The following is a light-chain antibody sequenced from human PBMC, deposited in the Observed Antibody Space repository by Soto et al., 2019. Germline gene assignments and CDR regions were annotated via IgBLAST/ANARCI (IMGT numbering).Light chain of an antibody. J-gene: IGLJ1*01. V-gene: IGLV2-14*03. CDR3: SSYTSSGTYV. Sequence: QSALTQPASVSGSPGQSITVSCTGTSSDLGAYTYVSWYQQHPGKAPKLIIHDVSNRPSGVSNRFSGSKSGNSASLTISGLQAEDEADYYCSSYTSSGTYVFGSGTKVTV. CDR2: DVS. CDR1: SSDLGAYTY.